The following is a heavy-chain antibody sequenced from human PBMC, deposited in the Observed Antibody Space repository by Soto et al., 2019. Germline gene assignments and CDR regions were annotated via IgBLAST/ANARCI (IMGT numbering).Heavy chain of an antibody. CDR3: AKGDGRIVPRHFDY. CDR1: GFTFSSYA. J-gene: IGHJ4*02. Sequence: EVQLLESGGGLVQPGGSLRLSCAASGFTFSSYAMSWVRQAPGKGLEWVSGISSGGGSPYNADSVKGRSTISRDNSNNKLYLQMDSLRADDTAVYYCAKGDGRIVPRHFDYWGQGTLVTVSS. D-gene: IGHD6-6*01. CDR2: ISSGGGSP. V-gene: IGHV3-23*01.